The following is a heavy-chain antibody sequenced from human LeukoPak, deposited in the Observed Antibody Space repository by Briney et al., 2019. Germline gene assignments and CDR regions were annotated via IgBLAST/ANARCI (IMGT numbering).Heavy chain of an antibody. CDR3: TRDRGYYSDY. Sequence: GGSLRLSCAASGFTFSSYGMHWVRQAPGKGLEWVAIIWYDGSNEYYADSVKGRFTISRDNYGNTLYLQMDSLRVEDTALYYCTRDRGYYSDYWGQGTLVTVSP. J-gene: IGHJ4*02. CDR1: GFTFSSYG. CDR2: IWYDGSNE. D-gene: IGHD3-3*01. V-gene: IGHV3-33*01.